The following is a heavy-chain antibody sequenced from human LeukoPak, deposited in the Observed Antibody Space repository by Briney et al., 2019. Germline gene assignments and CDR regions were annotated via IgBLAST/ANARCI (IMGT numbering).Heavy chain of an antibody. CDR3: ARAFQPLGGLSFPDY. V-gene: IGHV7-4-1*02. D-gene: IGHD3-16*02. CDR2: INPNPNTGNP. CDR1: GYSFTSYA. J-gene: IGHJ4*02. Sequence: ASVKVSCKASGYSFTSYALNWVRQAPGQGLEWMGWINPNPNTGNPTYAQGFTGRFVFSLDTSVITAYLQISSLKAEDSAVYCCARAFQPLGGLSFPDYWGQGTLVTVSS.